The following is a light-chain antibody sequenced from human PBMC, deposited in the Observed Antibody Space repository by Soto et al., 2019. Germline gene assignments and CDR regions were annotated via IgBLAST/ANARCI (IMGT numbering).Light chain of an antibody. J-gene: IGLJ1*01. CDR1: SSDVGGYGY. CDR3: CSYAGSYTYV. V-gene: IGLV2-11*01. Sequence: QSVLTQPHSVSGSPGQSVTISCTGTSSDVGGYGYVSWYQQHPGKAPKLMIYDVDERPSGVPGRFSGSKSGNTASLIISGLQAEDEADYYCCSYAGSYTYVFGTGTKPTVL. CDR2: DVD.